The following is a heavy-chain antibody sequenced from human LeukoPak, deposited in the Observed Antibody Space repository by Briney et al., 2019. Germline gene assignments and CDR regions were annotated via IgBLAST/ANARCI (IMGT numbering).Heavy chain of an antibody. CDR1: GFTVSSNY. J-gene: IGHJ6*03. V-gene: IGHV3-53*01. D-gene: IGHD2-21*01. CDR2: IYSGGST. CDR3: ARERVFPSMDV. Sequence: GGSLRLSCAASGFTVSSNYMSWVRQAPGKGLEWVSVIYSGGSTYYADSVKGRFTISRDNSKNTLYLQMNSLRAEDTAVYYCARERVFPSMDVWGKGTTVTVSS.